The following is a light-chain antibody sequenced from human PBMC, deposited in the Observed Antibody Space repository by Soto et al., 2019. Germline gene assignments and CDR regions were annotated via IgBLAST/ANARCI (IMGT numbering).Light chain of an antibody. Sequence: EIVMTQSPATLSVSPGERATLSCRASQSVSRNLAWYQQKPGQAPRLLIYGASTRATGTPARFSGSGSGTECTLTISSLQSEDFAVYYCQQYNNWPRTFGQGTKLEIK. CDR3: QQYNNWPRT. CDR2: GAS. CDR1: QSVSRN. J-gene: IGKJ2*01. V-gene: IGKV3-15*01.